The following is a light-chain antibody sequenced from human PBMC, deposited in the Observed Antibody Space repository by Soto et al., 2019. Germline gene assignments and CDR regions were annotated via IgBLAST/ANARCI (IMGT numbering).Light chain of an antibody. CDR1: QSISSW. CDR3: QQSWT. J-gene: IGKJ1*01. Sequence: DIQMTQSPSTLSASVGDRVTITCRASQSISSWLAWYQQKPGKAPKLLIYKASSLESRVPSRFSGSGSGTEFTLTISSLQPDDFATYYCQQSWTFGQGTKVEIK. V-gene: IGKV1-5*03. CDR2: KAS.